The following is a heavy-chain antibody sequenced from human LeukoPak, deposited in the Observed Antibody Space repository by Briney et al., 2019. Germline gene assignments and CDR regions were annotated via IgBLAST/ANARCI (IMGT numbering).Heavy chain of an antibody. CDR1: GFTFSSYG. CDR2: ISYDGSNK. J-gene: IGHJ4*02. V-gene: IGHV3-30*18. CDR3: AKDLSVAEKRYYYDSSGYYYGYFDY. D-gene: IGHD3-22*01. Sequence: PGGSLRLSCAASGFTFSSYGMHWVRQAPGKGLEWVAVISYDGSNKYYADSVKGRFTISRDNSKNALYLQMNSLRAEDTAVYYCAKDLSVAEKRYYYDSSGYYYGYFDYWGQGTLVTVSS.